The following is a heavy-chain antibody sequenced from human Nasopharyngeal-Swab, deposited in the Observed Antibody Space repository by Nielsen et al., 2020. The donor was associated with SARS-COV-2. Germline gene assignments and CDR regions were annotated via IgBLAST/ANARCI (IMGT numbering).Heavy chain of an antibody. D-gene: IGHD6-13*01. Sequence: GESLKISCAASGFTFSSYAMSWVRQAPGKGLEWVSAISGSGGSTYYADSVKGRFTISRDNSKNTLYLQMNSLRAEDTAVYYCAKDLFGIAAPLWGQGTLVTVSS. CDR1: GFTFSSYA. V-gene: IGHV3-23*01. J-gene: IGHJ4*02. CDR2: ISGSGGST. CDR3: AKDLFGIAAPL.